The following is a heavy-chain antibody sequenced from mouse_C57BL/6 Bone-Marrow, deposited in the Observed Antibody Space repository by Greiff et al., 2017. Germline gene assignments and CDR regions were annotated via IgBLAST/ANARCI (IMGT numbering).Heavy chain of an antibody. CDR2: ISSGSSTI. Sequence: EVNVVESGGGLVKPGGSLKLSCAASGFTFSDYGMHWVRQAPEKGLEWVAYISSGSSTIYYADTVKGRFTISRDNAKNTLFLQMTSLRSEDTAMYYCAITTVPYWYCDVWGTGTTVTVSA. CDR1: GFTFSDYG. CDR3: AITTVPYWYCDV. J-gene: IGHJ1*03. D-gene: IGHD1-1*01. V-gene: IGHV5-17*01.